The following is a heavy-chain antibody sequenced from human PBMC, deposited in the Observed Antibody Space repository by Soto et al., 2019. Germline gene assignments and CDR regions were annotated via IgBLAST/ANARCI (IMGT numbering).Heavy chain of an antibody. J-gene: IGHJ4*02. Sequence: QVQLVQSGPEVRKPGASVKVSCKASGYTFTNYGINWVRQAPGQGLEWMGWVSAYNGERSYAQNVQDRITITTDTSTSTAYMELRSLRSDDTAVYYCARGSSTPASCDYWGQGTLVTVSS. V-gene: IGHV1-18*01. CDR2: VSAYNGER. CDR1: GYTFTNYG. CDR3: ARGSSTPASCDY. D-gene: IGHD6-6*01.